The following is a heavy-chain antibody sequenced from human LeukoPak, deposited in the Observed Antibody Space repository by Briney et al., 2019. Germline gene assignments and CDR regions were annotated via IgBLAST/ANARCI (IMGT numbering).Heavy chain of an antibody. CDR3: ARDDYGIAARPHDFDI. CDR1: EFTFSTYS. J-gene: IGHJ3*02. Sequence: NPGGSLRLSCAASEFTFSTYSMNWVRQAPGKGLEWVSSISSGSTYIYYADSVKGRFTISRDNAKNSLYLQMNSLRAEDTAVYYCARDDYGIAARPHDFDIWGQGTMVTVSS. D-gene: IGHD6-6*01. V-gene: IGHV3-21*01. CDR2: ISSGSTYI.